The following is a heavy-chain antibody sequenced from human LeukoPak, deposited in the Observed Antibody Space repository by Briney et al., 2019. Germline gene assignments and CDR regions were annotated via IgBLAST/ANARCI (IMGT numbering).Heavy chain of an antibody. Sequence: SETLSLTCTVSGGSISSGSYYWTWIRQPAGKGLEYIGRIYTSGSTSYNPSLKSRVTISVDTSKNQFSLKLSSVTAADTAVYYCAREMATIPSFPNYFDYWGQGTLVTVSS. CDR1: GGSISSGSYY. V-gene: IGHV4-61*02. D-gene: IGHD5-24*01. CDR2: IYTSGST. CDR3: AREMATIPSFPNYFDY. J-gene: IGHJ4*02.